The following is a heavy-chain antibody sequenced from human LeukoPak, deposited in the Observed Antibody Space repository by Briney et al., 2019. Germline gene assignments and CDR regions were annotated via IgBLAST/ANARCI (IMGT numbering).Heavy chain of an antibody. CDR3: ARQVRSPVVMFMDV. CDR2: VYYTGLT. V-gene: IGHV4-39*01. J-gene: IGHJ6*03. D-gene: IGHD3-22*01. Sequence: SETLSPTCTVAGGALSTSTYNGGWIRQPPGKGLEGIGSVYYTGLTYYNSSVEGRVTISVDTSKNHLSLELNSVAAADTGVYFCARQVRSPVVMFMDVWGKGTTVIVSS. CDR1: GGALSTSTYN.